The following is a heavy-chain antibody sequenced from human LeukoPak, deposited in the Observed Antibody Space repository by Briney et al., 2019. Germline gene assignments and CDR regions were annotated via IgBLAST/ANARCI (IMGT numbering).Heavy chain of an antibody. Sequence: ASVKVSRKASGYTFTSYVINWVRQATGQGLEWMGWMNPNSGNTGYAQKFQGRVTTTRNTAISTAYMELSSLRSEDTAVYYCARGQYYYDSSGYYLDYWGQGTLVTVSS. D-gene: IGHD3-22*01. CDR3: ARGQYYYDSSGYYLDY. CDR2: MNPNSGNT. J-gene: IGHJ4*02. V-gene: IGHV1-8*01. CDR1: GYTFTSYV.